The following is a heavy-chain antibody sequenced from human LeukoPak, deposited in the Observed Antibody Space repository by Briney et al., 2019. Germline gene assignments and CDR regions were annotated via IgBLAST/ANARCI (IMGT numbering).Heavy chain of an antibody. CDR2: IYYSGST. Sequence: SETLSLTCTVSGGSISGYYWSWIRQPPGKGLEWIGYIYYSGSTNYNPSLKSRVIISVDTSKNQFSLKLSSVTAADTAVYYCARDLSYGDYVSYFDYWGQGTLVTVSS. J-gene: IGHJ4*02. CDR3: ARDLSYGDYVSYFDY. V-gene: IGHV4-59*12. CDR1: GGSISGYY. D-gene: IGHD4-17*01.